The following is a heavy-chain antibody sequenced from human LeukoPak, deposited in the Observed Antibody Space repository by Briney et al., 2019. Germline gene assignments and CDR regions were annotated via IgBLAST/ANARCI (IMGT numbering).Heavy chain of an antibody. J-gene: IGHJ4*02. V-gene: IGHV3-21*01. CDR3: ARAATYDYVWGSYRRNFDY. CDR2: ISSSSSYI. D-gene: IGHD3-16*02. Sequence: GGSLRLSCAASGFTVSSNYMSWVRQAPGKGLEWVSSISSSSSYIYYADSVKGRFTISRDNAKNSLYLQMNSLRAEDTAVYYCARAATYDYVWGSYRRNFDYWGQGTLVTVSS. CDR1: GFTVSSNY.